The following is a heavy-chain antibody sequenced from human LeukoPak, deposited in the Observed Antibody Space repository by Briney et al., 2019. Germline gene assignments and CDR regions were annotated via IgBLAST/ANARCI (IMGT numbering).Heavy chain of an antibody. D-gene: IGHD2-15*01. V-gene: IGHV4-34*01. CDR3: ARGYCSGGSCYSYYYYNYMDV. CDR2: IHYSGST. Sequence: PETLSLTCAVYGGSFSGYYWSWIRQPPGKGLEWIGSIHYSGSTNYNPSLKSRVTISVDTSKNQFSLKLSSVTAADTAVYYCARGYCSGGSCYSYYYYNYMDVWGKGTTVTVSS. J-gene: IGHJ6*03. CDR1: GGSFSGYY.